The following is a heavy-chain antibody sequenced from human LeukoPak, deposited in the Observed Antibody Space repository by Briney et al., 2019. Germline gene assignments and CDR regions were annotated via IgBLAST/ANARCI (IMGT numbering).Heavy chain of an antibody. CDR2: IKQDGSEK. V-gene: IGHV3-7*01. CDR1: GFTFSSYW. D-gene: IGHD1-14*01. J-gene: IGHJ6*02. CDR3: ARVLGITDYYYGMDV. Sequence: GGSLRLSCAASGFTFSSYWMSWVRQAPGKGLEWVANIKQDGSEKYYVDSVKGRFTISRDNAKNSLYLQMNSLRAEDTAVYYCARVLGITDYYYGMDVWGQGTTVTVSS.